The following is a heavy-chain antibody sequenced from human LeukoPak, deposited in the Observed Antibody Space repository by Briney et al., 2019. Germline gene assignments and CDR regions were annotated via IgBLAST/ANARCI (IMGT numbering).Heavy chain of an antibody. V-gene: IGHV5-51*01. J-gene: IGHJ4*02. CDR3: ARQGGRWLPNYYFDY. CDR2: IYPGDSDT. Sequence: GESLKISCKGSGYSFTSYWIGWVRQMPGKGLEWMGIIYPGDSDTRYSPSFKGQVTISAEKSISTAYLQWSSLKASDTAMYYCARQGGRWLPNYYFDYWGQGTLVTVSS. D-gene: IGHD5-24*01. CDR1: GYSFTSYW.